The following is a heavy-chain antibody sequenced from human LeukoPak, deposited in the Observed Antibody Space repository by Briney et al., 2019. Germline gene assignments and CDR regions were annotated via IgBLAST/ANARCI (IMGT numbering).Heavy chain of an antibody. Sequence: PETLCPSCTVSGDSMSSSSHYWGWIRQSPGKGLEWIGSIYYSGSTYYNPSLKSRVTISVDTSKNQFSLELRSVTAADTAIYYCARNMTAVARLDVFDMWGPGTRV. CDR3: ARNMTAVARLDVFDM. J-gene: IGHJ3*02. V-gene: IGHV4-39*01. D-gene: IGHD4-17*01. CDR1: GDSMSSSSHY. CDR2: IYYSGST.